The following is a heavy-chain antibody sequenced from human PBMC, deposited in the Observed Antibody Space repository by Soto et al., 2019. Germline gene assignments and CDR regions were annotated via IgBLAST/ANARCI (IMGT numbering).Heavy chain of an antibody. CDR3: ARHRTAGTTIDGMDV. CDR1: GYSFTNYW. Sequence: PGESLKISCKGSGYSFTNYWIGWVRQMPGKGLEWMGIIYPGDSDTRYNPSFQGQVTLSADKSISTAYLQWSSLKASDTGMYYCARHRTAGTTIDGMDVWGQGTTVTVSS. CDR2: IYPGDSDT. V-gene: IGHV5-51*01. J-gene: IGHJ6*02. D-gene: IGHD1-7*01.